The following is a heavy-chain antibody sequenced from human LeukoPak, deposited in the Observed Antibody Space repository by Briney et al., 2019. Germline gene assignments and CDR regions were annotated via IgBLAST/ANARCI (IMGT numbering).Heavy chain of an antibody. Sequence: ASVKVSCKASGGTFSSYAISWVRQAPGQGLEWMGGIIPIFGTANYAQKFQGRVTITTDESTSTAYLELSSLRSEDTAVYYCARDSYVDSEAVRWFDPWGQGTLVTVSS. J-gene: IGHJ5*02. CDR3: ARDSYVDSEAVRWFDP. CDR1: GGTFSSYA. CDR2: IIPIFGTA. D-gene: IGHD4-17*01. V-gene: IGHV1-69*05.